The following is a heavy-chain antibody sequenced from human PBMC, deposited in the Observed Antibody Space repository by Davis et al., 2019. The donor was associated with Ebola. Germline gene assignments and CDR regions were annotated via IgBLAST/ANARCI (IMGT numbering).Heavy chain of an antibody. Sequence: PSETLSLTCTVSGGSISSHYWSWIRQPPGKGLEWIGYIYYSGSTNYNPSLKSRVTISVDTSKNQLSLKLSSVTAADTAVYYCARGIIAWGQGTLVTVSS. D-gene: IGHD3-10*01. J-gene: IGHJ4*02. CDR1: GGSISSHY. CDR2: IYYSGST. CDR3: ARGIIA. V-gene: IGHV4-59*11.